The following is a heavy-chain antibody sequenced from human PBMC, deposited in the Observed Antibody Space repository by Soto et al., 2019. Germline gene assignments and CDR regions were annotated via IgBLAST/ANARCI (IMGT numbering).Heavy chain of an antibody. J-gene: IGHJ4*02. CDR1: GFTFSSYG. D-gene: IGHD3-16*01. CDR3: ARDSAMITFGGVLSSKLY. V-gene: IGHV3-33*01. CDR2: IWYDGSNK. Sequence: GGSLRLSCAASGFTFSSYGMHWVRQAPGKGLEWVAVIWYDGSNKYYADSVKGRFTISRDNSKNTLYLQMNSLRAEDTAVYYCARDSAMITFGGVLSSKLYWGQGTLVTVSS.